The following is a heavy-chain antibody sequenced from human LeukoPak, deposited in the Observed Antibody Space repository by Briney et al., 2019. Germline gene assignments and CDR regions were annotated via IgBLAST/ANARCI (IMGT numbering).Heavy chain of an antibody. D-gene: IGHD2-15*01. J-gene: IGHJ4*02. CDR3: ARDLEPQVVVAAHFDY. CDR2: INPNSGGT. CDR1: GYTFTGYY. Sequence: ASVKVSCKASGYTFTGYYMHWVRQAPGQGLEWMGWINPNSGGTNYAQKFQGWVTMTRDTSISTAYMELSRLRSDDTAVYYCARDLEPQVVVAAHFDYWGQGTLVTVSS. V-gene: IGHV1-2*04.